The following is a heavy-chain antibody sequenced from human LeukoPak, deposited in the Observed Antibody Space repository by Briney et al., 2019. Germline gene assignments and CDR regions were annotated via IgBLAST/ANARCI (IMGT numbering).Heavy chain of an antibody. D-gene: IGHD3-22*01. Sequence: SETLSLTCAVSGGSISSSNWWSWVRQPPGKGLEWIGEIYHSGSTNYNPSLKSRVTISVDKSKNQFSLKLSSVTAADTAVYYCARATLGYDTPDYWGQGTLVTVPS. CDR1: GGSISSSNW. V-gene: IGHV4-4*02. CDR2: IYHSGST. CDR3: ARATLGYDTPDY. J-gene: IGHJ4*02.